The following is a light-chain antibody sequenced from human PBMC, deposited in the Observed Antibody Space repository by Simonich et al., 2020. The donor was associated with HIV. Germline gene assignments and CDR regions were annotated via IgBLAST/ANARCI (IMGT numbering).Light chain of an antibody. CDR3: QVWDSSSDHVV. V-gene: IGLV3-21*03. CDR1: TIGSQS. CDR2: DYN. Sequence: SDVLTQPPSLSVAPGKTARITCGGKTIGSQSVHWYKPKAGQAPVMVVYDYNDRPSGIAELFSGSNAGKTATLAISRVEAGVEADYYCQVWDSSSDHVVFGGGTKLTVL. J-gene: IGLJ3*02.